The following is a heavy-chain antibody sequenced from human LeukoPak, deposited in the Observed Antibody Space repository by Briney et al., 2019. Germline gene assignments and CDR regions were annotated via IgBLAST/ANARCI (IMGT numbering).Heavy chain of an antibody. Sequence: SETLSLTCTVSGGSISSYYWSWIRQPPGKGLEWIGYIYYSGSTNYNPSLKSRVTISVDTSKNQFSLKLSSVTAAGTAVYYCARGRGIAAAGYFDYWGQGTLVTVSS. D-gene: IGHD6-13*01. J-gene: IGHJ4*02. V-gene: IGHV4-59*01. CDR3: ARGRGIAAAGYFDY. CDR2: IYYSGST. CDR1: GGSISSYY.